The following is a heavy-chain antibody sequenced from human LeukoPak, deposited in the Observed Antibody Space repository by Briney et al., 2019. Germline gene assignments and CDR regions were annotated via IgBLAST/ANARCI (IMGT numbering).Heavy chain of an antibody. J-gene: IGHJ4*02. CDR3: ARDPGYYGSGSLLY. V-gene: IGHV3-21*01. Sequence: GGSLRLSCAASGFTFSSYSMNWVRQAPGKGLEWVSSISSSSSYIYYADSVKGRFTISRDNAKNSLYLQMNSLRAEGTAVYYCARDPGYYGSGSLLYWGQGTLVTVSS. D-gene: IGHD3-10*01. CDR2: ISSSSSYI. CDR1: GFTFSSYS.